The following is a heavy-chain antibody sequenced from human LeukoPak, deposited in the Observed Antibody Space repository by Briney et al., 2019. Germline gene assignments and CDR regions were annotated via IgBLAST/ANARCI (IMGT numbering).Heavy chain of an antibody. V-gene: IGHV4-4*02. CDR2: IYHSGSN. CDR3: ARAVFTMVRGVITHYYFDY. CDR1: GGSISSSNW. D-gene: IGHD3-10*01. J-gene: IGHJ4*02. Sequence: SETLSLNCAVSGGSISSSNWWSWVRPPPGKGLEWIGEIYHSGSNNYNPSLKSRVTISVDKSKNQFSLKLSSVTAADTAVYYCARAVFTMVRGVITHYYFDYWGQGTLVTVSS.